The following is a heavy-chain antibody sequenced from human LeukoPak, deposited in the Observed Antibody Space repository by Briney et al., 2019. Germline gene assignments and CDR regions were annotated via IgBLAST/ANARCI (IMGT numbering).Heavy chain of an antibody. D-gene: IGHD1-1*01. CDR2: IYTSGST. CDR1: GGSISSYY. Sequence: SETLSLTCTVSGGSISSYYWSWNRQPAGKGLEWIGRIYTSGSTNYNPSLKSRVTMSVDTSKNQFSLKLSSVTTADTAVYYCARDSLEYGAFDIWGQGTMVTVSS. J-gene: IGHJ3*02. V-gene: IGHV4-4*07. CDR3: ARDSLEYGAFDI.